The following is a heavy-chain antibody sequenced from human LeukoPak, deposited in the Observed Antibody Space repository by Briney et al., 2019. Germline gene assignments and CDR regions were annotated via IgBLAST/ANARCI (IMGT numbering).Heavy chain of an antibody. D-gene: IGHD2-15*01. J-gene: IGHJ4*02. CDR3: AKDQGIVVVVAAAFDY. CDR2: ISYDGSNK. V-gene: IGHV3-30*18. Sequence: GGSLRLSCAASGFTFSSYGMHWVRQAPGKGLEWVAVISYDGSNKYYADSVKGRFTISRDNSKNTLYLQMNSLRAEDTAVYYCAKDQGIVVVVAAAFDYWGQGTLVTVSS. CDR1: GFTFSSYG.